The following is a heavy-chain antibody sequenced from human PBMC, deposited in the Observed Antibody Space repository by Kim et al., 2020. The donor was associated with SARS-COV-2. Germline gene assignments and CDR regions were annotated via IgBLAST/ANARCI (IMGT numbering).Heavy chain of an antibody. Sequence: SETLSLTCTVSVGSISSSSYYWGWIRQPPGKGLEWIGSIYYSGSTYYNPSLKSRVTISVDTSKNQFSLKLSSVTAADTAVYYCARRSGVIIPKFDYWGQGTLVTVSS. D-gene: IGHD3-10*01. CDR2: IYYSGST. CDR1: VGSISSSSYY. V-gene: IGHV4-39*01. CDR3: ARRSGVIIPKFDY. J-gene: IGHJ4*02.